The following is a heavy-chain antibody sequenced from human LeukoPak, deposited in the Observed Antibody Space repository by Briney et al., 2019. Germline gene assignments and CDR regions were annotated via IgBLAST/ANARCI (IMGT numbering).Heavy chain of an antibody. Sequence: PGGSLRLSCAASGFTFSSFSMNWVRQAPGKGLEWVSSISSSSSYIYYADSVKGRFTISRDNAKNSLYLQMNSLRAEDTAVYYCARDEAVRGVSFDYWGQGTLVTVSS. D-gene: IGHD3-10*01. J-gene: IGHJ4*02. CDR1: GFTFSSFS. V-gene: IGHV3-21*01. CDR2: ISSSSSYI. CDR3: ARDEAVRGVSFDY.